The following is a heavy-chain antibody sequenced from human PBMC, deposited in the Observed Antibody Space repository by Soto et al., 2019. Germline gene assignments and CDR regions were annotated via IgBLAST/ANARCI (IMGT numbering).Heavy chain of an antibody. CDR2: IIPIFGTA. CDR1: GGTFSSYA. V-gene: IGHV1-69*13. Sequence: ASVKVSCKASGGTFSSYAISWVRQAPGQGLEWMGGIIPIFGTANYAQKFQGRVTITADESTSTAYMELSSLRSEDTAVYYCASGDSSSSVLLDYWGQGTLVTVSS. CDR3: ASGDSSSSVLLDY. J-gene: IGHJ4*02. D-gene: IGHD6-6*01.